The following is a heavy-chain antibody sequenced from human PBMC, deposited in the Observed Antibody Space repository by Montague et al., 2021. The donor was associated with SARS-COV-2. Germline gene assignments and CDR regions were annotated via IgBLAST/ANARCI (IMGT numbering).Heavy chain of an antibody. CDR3: ARGGGWKRHFDY. J-gene: IGHJ4*02. CDR2: SYYTGST. D-gene: IGHD4-23*01. CDR1: GGSINNYY. V-gene: IGHV4-59*01. Sequence: SETLSLTCNVSGGSINNYYWSWIRQSPGRGRGWIGYSYYTGSTTRDPSLESRVTTSLDTSRDLVSLERRSLTAADTAVYYCARGGGWKRHFDYWGQGTLV.